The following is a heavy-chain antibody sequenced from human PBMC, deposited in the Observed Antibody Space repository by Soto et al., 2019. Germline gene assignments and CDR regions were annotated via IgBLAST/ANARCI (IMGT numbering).Heavy chain of an antibody. CDR3: ARHSNEYRKSLDY. J-gene: IGHJ4*02. Sequence: SETLSLTCAVYGGSFSGYYWSWIRQPPGKGLEWIGEINHSGSTNYNPSLKSRVTISVDTSKNQFSLKLSSVTAADTAVYYCARHSNEYRKSLDYWGQGTLVTVSS. D-gene: IGHD6-13*01. CDR1: GGSFSGYY. CDR2: INHSGST. V-gene: IGHV4-34*01.